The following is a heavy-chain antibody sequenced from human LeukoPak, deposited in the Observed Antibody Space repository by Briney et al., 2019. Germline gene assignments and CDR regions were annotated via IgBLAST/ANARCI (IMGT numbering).Heavy chain of an antibody. Sequence: GGSLGLSCAASGFTFSSYDMSWVRRAPGKGLEWVSVINARDTVTFYADSVKGRFTISRDNSKNTLYLQMNALRAEDTAVYYCAKPYDPGSGSYDYWGQGTLVTVSS. J-gene: IGHJ4*02. CDR3: AKPYDPGSGSYDY. CDR1: GFTFSSYD. V-gene: IGHV3-23*01. CDR2: INARDTVT. D-gene: IGHD3-10*01.